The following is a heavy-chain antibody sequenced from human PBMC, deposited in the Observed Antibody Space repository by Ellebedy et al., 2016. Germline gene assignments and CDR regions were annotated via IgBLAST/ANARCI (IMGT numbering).Heavy chain of an antibody. V-gene: IGHV1-18*01. D-gene: IGHD2-21*02. CDR1: GYSFLDYH. CDR2: FSPNNDNK. CDR3: ARDWWGLGVS. Sequence: ASVKVSCRASGYSFLDYHITWVRQASGQGLEWLGCFSPNNDNKTYYAQKLQGRVTMTTDTSTNTAFMDLSSLTSDDTAVYYCARDWWGLGVSWGQGTLVTVSS. J-gene: IGHJ5*02.